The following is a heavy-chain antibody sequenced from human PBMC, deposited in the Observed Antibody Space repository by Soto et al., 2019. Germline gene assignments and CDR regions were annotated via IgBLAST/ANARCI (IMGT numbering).Heavy chain of an antibody. V-gene: IGHV3-21*01. CDR2: ISSSSSYI. CDR3: ARVMTVPFVGGENWFDP. Sequence: PGGSLRLSCAASGFTFSSYSMNWVRQAPGKGLEWVSSISSSSSYIYYADSVKGRFTISRDNAKNSLYLQMNSLRAEETAVYYCARVMTVPFVGGENWFDPWGQGTLVTVSS. J-gene: IGHJ5*02. D-gene: IGHD2-15*01. CDR1: GFTFSSYS.